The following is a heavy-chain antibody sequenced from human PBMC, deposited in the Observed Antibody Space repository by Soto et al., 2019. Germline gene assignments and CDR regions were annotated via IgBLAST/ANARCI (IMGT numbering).Heavy chain of an antibody. D-gene: IGHD4-4*01. J-gene: IGHJ5*02. V-gene: IGHV3-21*01. CDR1: GFTFSSYR. CDR2: ISSSSSYR. Sequence: NPXGCLRLSWAASGFTFSSYRMNWVRQAPGKGLEWVSSISSSSSYRYYADSVKGRFTISRDNAKNSLYLQMNRLRAEDTAVYYCAREQKVTTSIKWFDTWGQGTLVTVSS. CDR3: AREQKVTTSIKWFDT.